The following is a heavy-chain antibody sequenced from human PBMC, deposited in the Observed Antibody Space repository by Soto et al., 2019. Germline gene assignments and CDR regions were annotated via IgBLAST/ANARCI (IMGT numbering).Heavy chain of an antibody. Sequence: QVQLVQSGAEVKKPGASVKVSCKASGYTFTSYDINWVRQATGQGLEWMGWMNPNSGNTGYAQKFQGRVTMTRNTXXXXXXXXXXXXRSEXTAVYYCARERSSGWYVDYWGQGTLVTVSS. CDR2: MNPNSGNT. CDR3: ARERSSGWYVDY. V-gene: IGHV1-8*01. D-gene: IGHD6-19*01. J-gene: IGHJ4*02. CDR1: GYTFTSYD.